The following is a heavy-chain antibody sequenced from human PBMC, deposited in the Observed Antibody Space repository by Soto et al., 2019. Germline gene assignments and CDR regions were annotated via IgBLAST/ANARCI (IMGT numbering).Heavy chain of an antibody. CDR3: ARETGAPYYYGMDV. D-gene: IGHD3-10*01. CDR1: GYSFSNYW. CDR2: IYPHDSDT. V-gene: IGHV5-51*01. J-gene: IGHJ6*02. Sequence: GESLKISCKASGYSFSNYWIGWVRQMPGKGLEWMGVIYPHDSDTKYSPSFQGQVTISVDKSLSTVYLQWSSLRASDTAMYCWARETGAPYYYGMDVWGQGTTVTVSS.